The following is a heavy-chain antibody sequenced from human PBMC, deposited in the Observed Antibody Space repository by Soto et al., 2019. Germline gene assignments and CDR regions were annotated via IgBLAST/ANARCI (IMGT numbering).Heavy chain of an antibody. Sequence: LALTRAVYGGCVWSSVVYGSWIRQRPGKSLEWIGYIYYSGSTYYNPSLKSRVTISVDTSKNQFSLKLSSVTAADTAVYYCARADYYDSSGYQDHWFDPWGQGTLVTVSS. D-gene: IGHD3-22*01. CDR3: ARADYYDSSGYQDHWFDP. CDR1: GGCVWSSVVY. V-gene: IGHV4-31*11. CDR2: IYYSGST. J-gene: IGHJ5*02.